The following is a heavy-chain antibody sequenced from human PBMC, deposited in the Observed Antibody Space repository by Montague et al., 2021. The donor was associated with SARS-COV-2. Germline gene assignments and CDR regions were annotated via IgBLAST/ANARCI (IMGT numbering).Heavy chain of an antibody. J-gene: IGHJ3*02. CDR3: VRDHPYGGPRGAYDI. D-gene: IGHD4-23*01. V-gene: IGHV4-59*01. CDR1: GGSITGYY. CDR2: IYYGGAA. Sequence: SETLSLTCTVSGGSITGYYWSWLRRPPGKGLEWIAYIYYGGAANYNPSLGSRVTISTDTSKNQLSLKVNSVTAADTAVYYCVRDHPYGGPRGAYDIWGQGTVVTVSS.